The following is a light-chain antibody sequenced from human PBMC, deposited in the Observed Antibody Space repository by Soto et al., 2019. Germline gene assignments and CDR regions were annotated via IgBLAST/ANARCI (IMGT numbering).Light chain of an antibody. CDR3: QQYHNWWT. J-gene: IGKJ1*01. V-gene: IGKV3-15*01. CDR2: GAS. CDR1: QSVNSN. Sequence: EIVMTQSPATLSVSPGEGATLSCRASQSVNSNLAWYQQKPGQAPRLLIYGASTRATDIPARFSGSGSGTEFTLTISSLQSEDFAVYYCQQYHNWWTFGQGTKVDIK.